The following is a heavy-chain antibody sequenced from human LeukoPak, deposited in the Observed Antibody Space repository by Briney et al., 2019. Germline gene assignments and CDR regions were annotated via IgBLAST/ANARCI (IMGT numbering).Heavy chain of an antibody. V-gene: IGHV1-3*01. CDR2: INAGNGNT. J-gene: IGHJ4*02. Sequence: ASVKVSCKASGYTFTSYAMHWVRQAPGQRLEWMGWINAGNGNTKYSQKFQGRVTITRDTSASTAYTELSSLRSEDTAVYYCARGPHGFGELSPLDYWGQGTLVTVSS. D-gene: IGHD3-10*01. CDR1: GYTFTSYA. CDR3: ARGPHGFGELSPLDY.